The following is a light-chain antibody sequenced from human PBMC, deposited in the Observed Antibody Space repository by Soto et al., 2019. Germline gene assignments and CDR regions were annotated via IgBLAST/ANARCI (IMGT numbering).Light chain of an antibody. V-gene: IGLV1-40*01. J-gene: IGLJ1*01. CDR2: GNN. Sequence: QSVLTQPPSVSGAPGQRVTISCTGRSSNIGANYDVHWYQHRPGTAPKLLIFGNNNRPSGVPDRFSGSKSGTSASLAITGLQAEDEGDYYCQSYDSTLSARYVFGTGTKVTVL. CDR3: QSYDSTLSARYV. CDR1: SSNIGANYD.